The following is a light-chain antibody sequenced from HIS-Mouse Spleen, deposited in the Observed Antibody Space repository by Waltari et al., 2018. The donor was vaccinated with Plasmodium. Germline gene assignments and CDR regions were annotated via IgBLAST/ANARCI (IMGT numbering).Light chain of an antibody. V-gene: IGKV1-33*01. Sequence: DIQMTQSPSSLSASVGDRVTITCQASQDISNYSNWYQQKPGKAPKLLIYDASNLETGVPSRFSGSGSGTDFTFTIISLQPEDIATYYCQQYDNLPPLFTFGPGTKVDIK. CDR3: QQYDNLPPLFT. J-gene: IGKJ3*01. CDR2: DAS. CDR1: QDISNY.